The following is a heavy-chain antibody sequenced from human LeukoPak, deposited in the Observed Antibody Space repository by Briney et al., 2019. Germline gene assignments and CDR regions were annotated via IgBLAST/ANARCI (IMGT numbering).Heavy chain of an antibody. CDR2: ISYDGSNK. CDR3: ARALDEGGYSFDY. J-gene: IGHJ4*02. CDR1: GFTFSSYA. V-gene: IGHV3-30*04. Sequence: PGGSLRLSCAASGFTFSSYAMHWVRQAPGKGLEWVAVISYDGSNKYYADSVKGRFTISRDNSKKTLYLQMNSLRAEDTAVYYCARALDEGGYSFDYWGQGTLVTVSS. D-gene: IGHD5-18*01.